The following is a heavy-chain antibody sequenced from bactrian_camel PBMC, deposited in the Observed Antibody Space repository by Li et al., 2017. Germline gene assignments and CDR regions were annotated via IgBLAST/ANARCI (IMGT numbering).Heavy chain of an antibody. J-gene: IGHJ4*01. CDR2: IYTVGGNT. D-gene: IGHD1*01. CDR3: AAGDLDNWSPGRAMAADSYKY. Sequence: HVQLVESGGGSVHAGESLRLSCAVSAATFRVYSDYCMGWFRQAPGKEREGVAAIYTVGGNTYYADSVKGRFSISRDNAKNTLYLQMNSLKSEDTAMYYCAAGDLDNWSPGRAMAADSYKYWGQGTQVTVS. V-gene: IGHV3S1*01. CDR1: AATFRVYSDYC.